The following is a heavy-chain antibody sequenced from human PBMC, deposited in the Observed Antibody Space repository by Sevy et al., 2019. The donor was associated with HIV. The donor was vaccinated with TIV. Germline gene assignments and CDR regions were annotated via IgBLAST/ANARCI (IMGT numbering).Heavy chain of an antibody. CDR1: GSTLTRLS. J-gene: IGHJ4*02. D-gene: IGHD3-22*01. V-gene: IGHV1-24*01. CDR2: FDPEDGET. Sequence: ASVKVSCKVSGSTLTRLSMHWVRQSPGKGLEWMGRFDPEDGETIYVQKFQGRVTMTEDTSTDTAYMQLSSLRSEDTAVYYCASAREYYSDNSGYFDYWGQGTLVTVSS. CDR3: ASAREYYSDNSGYFDY.